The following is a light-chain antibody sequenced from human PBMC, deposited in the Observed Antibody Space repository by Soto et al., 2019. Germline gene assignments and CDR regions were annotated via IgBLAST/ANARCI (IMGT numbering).Light chain of an antibody. Sequence: DLVMTQSPLSLPVTPGEPASISCRSSQSLYSNGNNYLDWFLQKPGQSPQVLIYLGSHRASGVPDRFSGRGSGTDFTLTISTLEPVDVGIYYCMQALQTPRTFGGGTKVE. V-gene: IGKV2-28*01. CDR3: MQALQTPRT. CDR1: QSLYSNGNNY. CDR2: LGS. J-gene: IGKJ4*01.